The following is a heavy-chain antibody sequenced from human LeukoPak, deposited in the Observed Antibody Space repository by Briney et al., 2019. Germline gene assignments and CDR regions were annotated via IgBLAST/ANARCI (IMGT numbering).Heavy chain of an antibody. V-gene: IGHV1-18*01. J-gene: IGHJ5*02. CDR1: GYTFSRYG. CDR2: ISAYNGNA. Sequence: ASVKVSCTASGYTFSRYGISWVRRAPGHGLEGMGWISAYNGNAKYAQTLQGRVTMTTDTSTSTAYMELRSLTSDDTAVYYCARTVDSYNWRENWFDPWGQGTLVTVSS. CDR3: ARTVDSYNWRENWFDP. D-gene: IGHD1-20*01.